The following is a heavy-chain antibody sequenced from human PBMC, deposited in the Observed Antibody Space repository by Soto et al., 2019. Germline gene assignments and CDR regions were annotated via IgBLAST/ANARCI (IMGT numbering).Heavy chain of an antibody. CDR3: ARAPLIMDTAMGSLDY. CDR2: INPSGGST. D-gene: IGHD5-18*01. J-gene: IGHJ4*02. CDR1: GYTFTSYY. V-gene: IGHV1-46*03. Sequence: ASVKVSCKASGYTFTSYYMHWVRQAPGQGLEWMGIINPSGGSTSYAQKFQGRVTMTRDTSTSTVYMELSSLRSEDTAVYYCARAPLIMDTAMGSLDYWGQGTLVTVSS.